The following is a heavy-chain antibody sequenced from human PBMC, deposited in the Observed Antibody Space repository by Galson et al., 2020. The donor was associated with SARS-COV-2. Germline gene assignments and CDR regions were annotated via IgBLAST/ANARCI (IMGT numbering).Heavy chain of an antibody. CDR1: GYEISGYW. D-gene: IGHD3-16*02. V-gene: IGHV5-51*01. CDR3: ARALLYETNYYWYLDL. Sequence: GESLKISCKGSGYEISGYWHAWVRRIPGPGLEWMGVIDPGDSDTKYSPSFQGQVTSSADKYISTVYLQWSSLQASDTAMYYCARALLYETNYYWYLDLWGRGTLVTAS. CDR2: IDPGDSDT. J-gene: IGHJ2*01.